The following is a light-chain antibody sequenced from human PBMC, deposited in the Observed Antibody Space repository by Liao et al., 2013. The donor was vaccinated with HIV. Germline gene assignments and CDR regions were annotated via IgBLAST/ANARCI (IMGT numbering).Light chain of an antibody. V-gene: IGLV3-21*01. CDR3: QVWDTGNDHPRV. Sequence: SYVLTQPPAVSVAPGKTARITCGGNNIESKSVHWYQQKPGQAPVLVIFHGIDRPSGTPERFSGSTSGNTATLTISRVEAGDEADYYCQVWDTGNDHPRVFGGGTKLSVL. J-gene: IGLJ3*02. CDR2: HGI. CDR1: NIESKS.